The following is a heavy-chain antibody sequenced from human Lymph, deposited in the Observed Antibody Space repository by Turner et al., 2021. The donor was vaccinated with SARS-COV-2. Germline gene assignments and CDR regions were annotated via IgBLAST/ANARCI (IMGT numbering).Heavy chain of an antibody. D-gene: IGHD1-26*01. CDR1: GFTFSSYA. Sequence: QVQLVESGGGVVQPGRYLRLSCSVSGFTFSSYAMHWVRQAPGKGLEWVAVISSDGSKKYYADSVKGRFTISRDKSKNTLYLQMNSLRAEDTAVYYCARDLVGASSGARFQHWGQGTLVTVSS. CDR3: ARDLVGASSGARFQH. CDR2: ISSDGSKK. V-gene: IGHV3-30-3*01. J-gene: IGHJ1*01.